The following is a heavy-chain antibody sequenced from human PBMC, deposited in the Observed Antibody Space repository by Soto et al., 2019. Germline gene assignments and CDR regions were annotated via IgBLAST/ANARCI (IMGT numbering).Heavy chain of an antibody. V-gene: IGHV1-69*01. CDR1: GGTFSSYA. CDR2: IIPIFGTA. Sequence: SVKVSCKASGGTFSSYAISWVRQAPVQGLEWMGGIIPIFGTANYAQKFQGRVTITADESTSTAYMELSSLRSEDTAVYYCAREGGGYSYGKELNIYYYYGMDVWG. D-gene: IGHD5-18*01. CDR3: AREGGGYSYGKELNIYYYYGMDV. J-gene: IGHJ6*02.